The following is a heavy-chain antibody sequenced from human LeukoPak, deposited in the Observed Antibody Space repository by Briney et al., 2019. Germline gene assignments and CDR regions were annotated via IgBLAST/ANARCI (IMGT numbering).Heavy chain of an antibody. J-gene: IGHJ4*02. CDR2: IYPGDSDT. V-gene: IGHV5-51*01. D-gene: IGHD1-14*01. CDR3: ARHRSYVEDNPPDYFDY. CDR1: GYSFTSYW. Sequence: GESLKISCKGSGYSFTSYWIGWVRQMPGKGLGWMGIIYPGDSDTRYSPSFQGQVTISADKSISTAYLQWSSLKASDTAMYYCARHRSYVEDNPPDYFDYWGQGTLVTVSS.